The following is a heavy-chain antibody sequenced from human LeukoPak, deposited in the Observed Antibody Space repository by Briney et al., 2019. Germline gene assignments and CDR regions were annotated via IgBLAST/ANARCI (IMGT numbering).Heavy chain of an antibody. CDR1: GYTFTSYG. Sequence: ASVKVSCKASGYTFTSYGISWVRQAPGQGLEWMGWISAYNGNTNYAQKLQGRVTMTTDTSTSTAYMELRSLRSDDTAVYYCAGDLYGSYDFWSGYYRVAFDIWGQGTMVTVSS. V-gene: IGHV1-18*01. D-gene: IGHD3-3*01. CDR2: ISAYNGNT. J-gene: IGHJ3*02. CDR3: AGDLYGSYDFWSGYYRVAFDI.